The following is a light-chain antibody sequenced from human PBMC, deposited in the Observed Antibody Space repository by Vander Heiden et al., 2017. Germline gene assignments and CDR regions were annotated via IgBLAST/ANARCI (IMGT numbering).Light chain of an antibody. Sequence: AARSASPGESATLSCRASQSISSYLAWYQQKPGQAPRLLIYDASSRATGIPARFSGSGSGTDFTLTISRLEPEDFAVYYCQQRGNSPWTFGQGTKVEIK. CDR2: DAS. CDR1: QSISSY. V-gene: IGKV3-11*01. CDR3: QQRGNSPWT. J-gene: IGKJ1*01.